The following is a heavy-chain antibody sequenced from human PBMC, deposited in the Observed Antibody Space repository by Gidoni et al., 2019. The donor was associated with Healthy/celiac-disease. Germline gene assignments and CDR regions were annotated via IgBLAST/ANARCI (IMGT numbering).Heavy chain of an antibody. V-gene: IGHV4-34*01. CDR2: INHSGST. Sequence: QVQLQQWGAGLLKPSETLSLTCAVYGGSFRGYYWSWLRQPPGKGLEWIGEINHSGSTNYNPSLKSRVTISVDTSKNQFSLKLSSVTAADTAVYYCARGGPVGIVLMVYARVRRDNWFDPWGQGTLVTVSS. J-gene: IGHJ5*02. D-gene: IGHD2-8*01. CDR3: ARGGPVGIVLMVYARVRRDNWFDP. CDR1: GGSFRGYY.